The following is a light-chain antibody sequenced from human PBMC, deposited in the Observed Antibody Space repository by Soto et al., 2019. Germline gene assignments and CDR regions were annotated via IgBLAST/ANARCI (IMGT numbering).Light chain of an antibody. CDR1: QSISSY. CDR3: QQRTNWRLT. V-gene: IGKV3-11*01. Sequence: EIVLTQSPATLSLSPGERATLSCRASQSISSYVTWYQHQPGQAPRLLIYDSSNRDTGIPARFSGSGSVTDFTLTISSLEPEDFAVYYCQQRTNWRLTFGGGTKGEIE. J-gene: IGKJ4*01. CDR2: DSS.